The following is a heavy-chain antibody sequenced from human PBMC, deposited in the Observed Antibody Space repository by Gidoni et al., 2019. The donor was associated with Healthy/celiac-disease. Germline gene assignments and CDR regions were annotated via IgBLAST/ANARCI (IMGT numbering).Heavy chain of an antibody. CDR2: ISYDGSNK. J-gene: IGHJ4*02. Sequence: QVQLVESGGGVVQPGRSLRLSCAASGFTFSSYGMHWVRQAPGKGLEWVAVISYDGSNKYYADSVKGRFTISRDNSKNTLYLQMNSLRAEDTAVYYCAKDLNDYGDYGPEYDLDYWGQGTLVTVSS. CDR1: GFTFSSYG. CDR3: AKDLNDYGDYGPEYDLDY. V-gene: IGHV3-30*18. D-gene: IGHD4-17*01.